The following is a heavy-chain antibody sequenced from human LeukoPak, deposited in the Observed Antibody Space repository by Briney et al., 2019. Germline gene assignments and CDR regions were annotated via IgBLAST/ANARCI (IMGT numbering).Heavy chain of an antibody. V-gene: IGHV3-53*01. D-gene: IGHD1-1*01. CDR3: AKTGTPWYYFDY. Sequence: GGSLRLSCAASGFTVSNNYMTWVRQAPGKGLEWVSVIYNDGSTYYPDSLKGRFTISRDNSKNILYLQMNSLRAEDTAVYYCAKTGTPWYYFDYWGQGTLVTVSS. CDR1: GFTVSNNY. CDR2: IYNDGST. J-gene: IGHJ4*02.